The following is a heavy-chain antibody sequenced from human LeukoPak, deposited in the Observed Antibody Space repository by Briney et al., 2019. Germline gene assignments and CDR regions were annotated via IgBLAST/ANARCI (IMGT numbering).Heavy chain of an antibody. Sequence: GASVKVSCKASGYTFTSYRISWVRQAPGQGLEWMGWISGYNGNTNYAQKLQGRVTMTTDTSTSTAYMELRSLRSEDTAVYYCARGPRITLVRGGQWYHYMDVWGKGTTVTISS. J-gene: IGHJ6*03. CDR2: ISGYNGNT. CDR3: ARGPRITLVRGGQWYHYMDV. D-gene: IGHD3-10*01. V-gene: IGHV1-18*01. CDR1: GYTFTSYR.